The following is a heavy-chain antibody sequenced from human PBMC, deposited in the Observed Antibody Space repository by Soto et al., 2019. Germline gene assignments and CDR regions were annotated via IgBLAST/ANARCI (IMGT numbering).Heavy chain of an antibody. CDR1: GGTFSSYA. Sequence: SVKVSCKASGGTFSSYAISWVRQAPGQGLEWMGGNIPIFGTANYAQKFQGRVTITADESTSTAYMELSSLRSEDTAVYYCARGYYYDSSAYYYVQNYYYGMDVWGQGTTVTVSS. CDR3: ARGYYYDSSAYYYVQNYYYGMDV. V-gene: IGHV1-69*13. J-gene: IGHJ6*02. D-gene: IGHD3-22*01. CDR2: NIPIFGTA.